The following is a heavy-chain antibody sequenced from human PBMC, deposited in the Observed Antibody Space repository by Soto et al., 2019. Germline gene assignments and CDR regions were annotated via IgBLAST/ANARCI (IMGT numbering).Heavy chain of an antibody. CDR2: VYYAGTT. V-gene: IGHV4-59*08. Sequence: PSETLSLTCTVSDGSITPNYYTWVRQPPGKGLEWIGYVYYAGTTTYNPSLKSRVSISIDTSKNEVSLKLSSVTAADTAVYYCARLGAYYQALDPWGQGTLVTVSS. CDR3: ARLGAYYQALDP. J-gene: IGHJ5*02. D-gene: IGHD3-22*01. CDR1: DGSITPNY.